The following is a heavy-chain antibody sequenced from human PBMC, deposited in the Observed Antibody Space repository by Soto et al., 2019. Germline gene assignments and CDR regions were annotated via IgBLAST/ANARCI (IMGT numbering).Heavy chain of an antibody. V-gene: IGHV1-3*01. CDR2: INAGNGNT. CDR3: ARALQATYWYFDL. Sequence: GASVKVSCKASGYTFTSYAMHWVRQAPGQRLEWMGWINAGNGNTKYSQKFQGRVTITRDTSASTAYMELSSLRSEDTAVYYCARALQATYWYFDLWGRGTLVTVSS. CDR1: GYTFTSYA. D-gene: IGHD1-26*01. J-gene: IGHJ2*01.